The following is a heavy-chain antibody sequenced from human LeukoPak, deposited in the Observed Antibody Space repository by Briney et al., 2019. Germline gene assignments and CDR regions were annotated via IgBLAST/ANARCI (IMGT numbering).Heavy chain of an antibody. V-gene: IGHV4-4*02. CDR3: ARATLVVVAARAPRRPNWFDP. CDR1: GGSISSSNW. J-gene: IGHJ5*02. CDR2: IYHSGST. D-gene: IGHD2-15*01. Sequence: NASGTLSLTCAVSGGSISSSNWWSWVRQPPGKGLEWIGEIYHSGSTNYNPSLKSRVTISVDKSKNQFSLKLSSVTAADTAVYYCARATLVVVAARAPRRPNWFDPWGQGTLVTVSS.